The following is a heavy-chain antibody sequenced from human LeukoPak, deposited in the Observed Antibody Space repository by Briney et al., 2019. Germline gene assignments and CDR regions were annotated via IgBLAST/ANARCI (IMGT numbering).Heavy chain of an antibody. V-gene: IGHV3-23*01. CDR2: TSGSGGST. CDR1: GFTFSSYA. CDR3: ARHKAAAASPSFDY. Sequence: GGSLRLSCAASGFTFSSYAMSWVRQAPGKGLEWVSATSGSGGSTYYADSVKGRFTISRDNSKNTLYLQMNSLRAEDTAVYYCARHKAAAASPSFDYWGQGTLVTVSS. D-gene: IGHD6-13*01. J-gene: IGHJ4*02.